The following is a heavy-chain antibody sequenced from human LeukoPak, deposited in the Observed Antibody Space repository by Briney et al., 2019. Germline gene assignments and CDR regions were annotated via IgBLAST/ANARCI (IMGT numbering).Heavy chain of an antibody. V-gene: IGHV3-15*01. D-gene: IGHD3-3*01. J-gene: IGHJ1*01. CDR3: AKHIYGVVSIQQ. CDR2: IRSKTDGGTT. CDR1: GFTFRDAW. Sequence: GGSLRLSCATSGFTFRDAWMTWVRQAPGKGLEWVGRIRSKTDGGTTDYAVSVQGRFTISRDDSKNTLYLQMSSLKTEDTAVYYCAKHIYGVVSIQQWGQGTLVTVSS.